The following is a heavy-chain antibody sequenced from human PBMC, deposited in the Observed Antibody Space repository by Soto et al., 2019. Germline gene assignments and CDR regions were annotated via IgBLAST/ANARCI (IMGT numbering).Heavy chain of an antibody. J-gene: IGHJ2*01. V-gene: IGHV2-5*02. CDR3: AHSFFFKAEEGIGDTVRVSAFLLNGTSDL. Sequence: VGWIRQPPGKALEWLALIYWDDDKRHSPSLKSRLTISKDTSKNQAVLTMTNMDPVDTATYYCAHSFFFKAEEGIGDTVRVSAFLLNGTSDL. D-gene: IGHD3-10*01. CDR2: IYWDDDK.